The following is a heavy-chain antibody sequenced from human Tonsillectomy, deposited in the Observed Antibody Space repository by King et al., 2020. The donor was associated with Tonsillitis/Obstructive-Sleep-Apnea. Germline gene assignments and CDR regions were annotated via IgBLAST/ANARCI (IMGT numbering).Heavy chain of an antibody. CDR3: AREHTSSLEY. V-gene: IGHV4-34*01. D-gene: IGHD6-13*01. J-gene: IGHJ4*02. CDR2: IDHSGST. Sequence: VQLQQWGAGLLKPSETLSLTCAVYGGSFSGYYWNWICQPPGKGLEWIGEIDHSGSTNYNPSLKSRVTISVDTSKNQFSLKLSSVTAADTAVYFCAREHTSSLEYWGQGALVTVSS. CDR1: GGSFSGYY.